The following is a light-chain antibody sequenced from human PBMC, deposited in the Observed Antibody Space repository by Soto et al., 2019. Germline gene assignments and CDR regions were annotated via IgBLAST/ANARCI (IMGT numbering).Light chain of an antibody. V-gene: IGKV3-20*01. Sequence: EIVLTQSPGILSLSPGERATLSCRASQTVSGNYLAWYHQKPGQSPRLLIYGSSDSATGLPDRFSGSGSGADFTLTINRVEPEDFPVYDCQQYRSSPPYTFGQWTTLEI. J-gene: IGKJ2*01. CDR3: QQYRSSPPYT. CDR2: GSS. CDR1: QTVSGNY.